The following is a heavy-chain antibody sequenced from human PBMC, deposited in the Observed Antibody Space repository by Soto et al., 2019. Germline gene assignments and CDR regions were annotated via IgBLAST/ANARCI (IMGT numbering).Heavy chain of an antibody. D-gene: IGHD2-15*01. CDR2: INQDGSEK. V-gene: IGHV3-7*03. CDR1: GFTFSSYV. Sequence: PGGSLRLSCAASGFTFSSYVMSWVRQAPGKGLEWVANINQDGSEKYYVDSVKGRFTISRDNAKNSVYLQMNSLRAEDTAVYYCARDSGAATRWGQGTMVTVSS. CDR3: ARDSGAATR. J-gene: IGHJ3*01.